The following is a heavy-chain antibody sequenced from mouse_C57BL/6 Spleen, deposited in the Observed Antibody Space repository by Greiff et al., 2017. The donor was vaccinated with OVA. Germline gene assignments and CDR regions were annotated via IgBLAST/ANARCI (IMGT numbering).Heavy chain of an antibody. J-gene: IGHJ3*01. CDR2: IYCDDDK. V-gene: IGHV8-12*01. D-gene: IGHD2-4*01. Sequence: QVTLKESGPGILQSSQTLSLSCSFSGFSLSTSGMGVSWNRQPSGMGLEWLAHIYCDDDKRYNPSLKSRLPISKDTSRNQVFLKYTSVDTSDTSTYYCARYYYDVFAWFAYWGQGTLVTVSA. CDR3: ARYYYDVFAWFAY. CDR1: GFSLSTSGMG.